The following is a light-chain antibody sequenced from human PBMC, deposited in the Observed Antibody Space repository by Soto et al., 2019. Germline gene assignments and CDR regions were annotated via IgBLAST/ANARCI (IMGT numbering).Light chain of an antibody. CDR2: KTS. V-gene: IGKV1-5*03. J-gene: IGKJ1*01. CDR1: QSISSW. CDR3: QYSET. Sequence: DIQMTQSPSTLSASIGDRVTITCRASQSISSWLAWYQQKPGKAPNLLIYKTSTLKSGVPSRFSGSGSRVEFTLTISNVQPDDYAIYYCQYSETFGQGTKVEIK.